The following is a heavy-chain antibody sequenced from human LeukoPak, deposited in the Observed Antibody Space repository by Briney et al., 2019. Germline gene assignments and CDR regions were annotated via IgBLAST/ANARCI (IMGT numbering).Heavy chain of an antibody. CDR1: GYTFTSYY. D-gene: IGHD3-10*01. CDR3: ARDGTPRGGYYYYMDV. V-gene: IGHV1-46*01. CDR2: INPSGGST. J-gene: IGHJ6*03. Sequence: ASVKVSCKASGYTFTSYYMRWVRQAPGQGLEWMGIINPSGGSTSYAQKFQGRVTMTRDMSTSTVYMELSSLRSEDTAVYYCARDGTPRGGYYYYMDVWGKGTTVTVSS.